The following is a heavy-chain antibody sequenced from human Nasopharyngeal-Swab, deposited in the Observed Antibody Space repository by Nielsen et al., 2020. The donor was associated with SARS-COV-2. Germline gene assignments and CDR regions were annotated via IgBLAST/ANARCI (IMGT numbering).Heavy chain of an antibody. CDR3: ARDGLDYDFWSAYFMDV. V-gene: IGHV3-21*01. D-gene: IGHD3-3*01. CDR2: ISSSSSYI. CDR1: GFTFGSYS. Sequence: GESLKISCATSGFTFGSYSMSWVRQAPGKGLEWVSSISSSSSYIYYADSVKGRFTISRDNAKNSLYLQMNSLRAEDTAVYYCARDGLDYDFWSAYFMDVWGQGTTVTVSS. J-gene: IGHJ6*02.